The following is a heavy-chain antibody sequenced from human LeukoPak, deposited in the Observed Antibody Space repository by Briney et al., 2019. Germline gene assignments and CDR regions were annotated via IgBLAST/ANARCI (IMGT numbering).Heavy chain of an antibody. Sequence: PSETLSLTCTVSGGSISSSSYYWGWIRQPPGKGLEWIGSIYYSGYTYYNPSLESRVTISVDTSKNQFSLKLSSVTAADTAVYYCARLPDTAMVWHFDYWGQGTLVTVSS. CDR3: ARLPDTAMVWHFDY. CDR1: GGSISSSSYY. V-gene: IGHV4-39*01. J-gene: IGHJ4*02. D-gene: IGHD5-18*01. CDR2: IYYSGYT.